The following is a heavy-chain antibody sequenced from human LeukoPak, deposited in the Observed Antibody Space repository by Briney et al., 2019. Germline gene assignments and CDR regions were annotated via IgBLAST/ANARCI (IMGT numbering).Heavy chain of an antibody. CDR1: GFTLSAYW. V-gene: IGHV3-74*01. Sequence: GGCLRLSCAASGFTLSAYWMHWVRQAPGRGLGWVSRIAPDGSRTDYADSVKGRFTISRDNSKNTLYLQMNSLRAGDTAVYYCARGGNNEYYYYMDVWGKGTTVTVSS. CDR2: IAPDGSRT. D-gene: IGHD1/OR15-1a*01. CDR3: ARGGNNEYYYYMDV. J-gene: IGHJ6*03.